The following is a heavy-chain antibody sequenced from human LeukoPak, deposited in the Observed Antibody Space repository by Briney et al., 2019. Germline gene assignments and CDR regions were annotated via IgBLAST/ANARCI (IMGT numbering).Heavy chain of an antibody. Sequence: GASVKVTCKASGDTFSSYAISWVRQAPGQGLEWMGGIIPIFGTANYAQKFQGRVTITADESTSTAYMELSSLRSEDTAVYYCARESGSYPTTYYFDYWGQGTLVTVSS. J-gene: IGHJ4*02. CDR3: ARESGSYPTTYYFDY. V-gene: IGHV1-69*13. CDR2: IIPIFGTA. D-gene: IGHD1-26*01. CDR1: GDTFSSYA.